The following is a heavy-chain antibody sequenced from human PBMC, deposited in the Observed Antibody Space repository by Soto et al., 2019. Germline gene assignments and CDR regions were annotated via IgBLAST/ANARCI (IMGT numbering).Heavy chain of an antibody. Sequence: EVQLAESGGGLVQPGGSLRLSCAASGFTFSDHYMDWVRQAPGKGLEWVGRSRDKVHSHTTEYAASVKGRFTISRGHSEYSLYLQMNSLKTEDTAVYYCARGVVSTGYFDYWGQGTLVTVSS. J-gene: IGHJ4*02. V-gene: IGHV3-72*01. D-gene: IGHD5-12*01. CDR2: SRDKVHSHTT. CDR3: ARGVVSTGYFDY. CDR1: GFTFSDHY.